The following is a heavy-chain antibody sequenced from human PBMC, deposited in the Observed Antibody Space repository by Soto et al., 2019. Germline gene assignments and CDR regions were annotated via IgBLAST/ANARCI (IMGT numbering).Heavy chain of an antibody. Sequence: GASVKVSCKASGYTFTSYGISWVRQAPGQGLEWMGWISAYNGNTNYAQKLQGRVTMTTDTSTSTAYMELRSLRSDDTAVYYCARDHGTPRSPNTWFDPWGQGTLVTVSS. CDR3: ARDHGTPRSPNTWFDP. J-gene: IGHJ5*02. CDR1: GYTFTSYG. D-gene: IGHD6-6*01. CDR2: ISAYNGNT. V-gene: IGHV1-18*01.